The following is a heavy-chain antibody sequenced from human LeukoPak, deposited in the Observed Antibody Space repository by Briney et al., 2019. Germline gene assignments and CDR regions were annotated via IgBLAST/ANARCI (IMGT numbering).Heavy chain of an antibody. CDR3: ARHPSSAWHADY. CDR2: ISYSGTT. CDR1: GGSFSTSTYC. Sequence: KPSETLSLTCAVYGGSFSTSTYCWGWIRQPPGKGLEWIGSISYSGTTYYNPSLKSRVTISVDTSNNQFSLRLTSVTAADTAVYFCARHPSSAWHADYWGHGTLVTVSS. D-gene: IGHD6-25*01. J-gene: IGHJ4*01. V-gene: IGHV4-39*01.